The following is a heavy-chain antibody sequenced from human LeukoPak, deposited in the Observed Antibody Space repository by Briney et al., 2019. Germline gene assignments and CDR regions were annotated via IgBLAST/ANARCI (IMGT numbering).Heavy chain of an antibody. CDR1: DFSFITYA. Sequence: GGSLRLSCAASDFSFITYAMSWVRQAPGKGLEWVTVISYDGSNKYYADSVKGRFPTSRDNSKNTLYLQMNSLRAEDTAVYYCARDGRSGSNYGRVDYWGQGTLVTVSS. J-gene: IGHJ4*02. D-gene: IGHD1-26*01. V-gene: IGHV3-30*04. CDR2: ISYDGSNK. CDR3: ARDGRSGSNYGRVDY.